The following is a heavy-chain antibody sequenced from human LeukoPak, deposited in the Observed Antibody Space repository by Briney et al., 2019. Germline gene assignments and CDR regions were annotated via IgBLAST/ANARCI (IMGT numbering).Heavy chain of an antibody. D-gene: IGHD3-9*01. CDR2: IYYSGCT. CDR1: GGSISSYY. Sequence: PSETLSLTCTVSGGSISSYYWSWIRQPPGKGLEWIGYIYYSGCTNYNPSLKSRVTISVDTSKNQFSLKLSSVTAADTAVYYCARQTLYYDILTGSFSYYYGMDVWGQGTTVTVSS. CDR3: ARQTLYYDILTGSFSYYYGMDV. J-gene: IGHJ6*02. V-gene: IGHV4-59*08.